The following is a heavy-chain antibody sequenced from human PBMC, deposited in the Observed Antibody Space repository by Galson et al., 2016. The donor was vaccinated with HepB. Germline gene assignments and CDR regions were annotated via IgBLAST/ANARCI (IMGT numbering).Heavy chain of an antibody. Sequence: SLRLSCAASGFTFSSYGMHWVRQAPGKGLEWVAVISYYGSDKYYADSVKGRFTISRDNSKNTLYLQMNSLRAEDTAVYYCAKDRQLWLGRIDYWGQGTLVTCSS. D-gene: IGHD5-18*01. V-gene: IGHV3-30*18. CDR2: ISYYGSDK. CDR1: GFTFSSYG. J-gene: IGHJ4*02. CDR3: AKDRQLWLGRIDY.